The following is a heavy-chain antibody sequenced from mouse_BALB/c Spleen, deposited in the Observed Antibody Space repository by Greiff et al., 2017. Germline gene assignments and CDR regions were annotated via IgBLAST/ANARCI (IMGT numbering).Heavy chain of an antibody. D-gene: IGHD1-1*01. CDR1: GYSITSDYA. V-gene: IGHV3-2*02. J-gene: IGHJ4*01. CDR2: ISYSGST. Sequence: EVQLQESGPGLVKPSQSLSLTCTVTGYSITSDYAWNWIRQFPGNKLEWMGYISYSGSTSYNPSLKSRISITRDTSKNQFFLQLNSVTTEDTATYYCARSILRSYAMDYWGQGTSVTVSS. CDR3: ARSILRSYAMDY.